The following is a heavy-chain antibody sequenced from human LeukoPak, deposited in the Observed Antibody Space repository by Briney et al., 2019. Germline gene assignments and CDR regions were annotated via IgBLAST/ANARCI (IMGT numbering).Heavy chain of an antibody. V-gene: IGHV3-23*01. D-gene: IGHD5-24*01. CDR3: AKTRNGFATEYLQH. CDR2: ISSPGGNT. Sequence: GGSLRLSCTSSGFILSSFAMSWVRPAPGKGLEWVSSISSPGGNTYYADSVKGRFTISRDNSNNLVYLQMNSLRAEDTAVYYCAKTRNGFATEYLQHWGQGTLVTVSS. J-gene: IGHJ1*01. CDR1: GFILSSFA.